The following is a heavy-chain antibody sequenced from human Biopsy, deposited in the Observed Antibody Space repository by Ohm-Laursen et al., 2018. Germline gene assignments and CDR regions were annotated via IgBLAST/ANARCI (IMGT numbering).Heavy chain of an antibody. D-gene: IGHD1-26*01. J-gene: IGHJ4*02. CDR2: IIPIFGTA. CDR1: GGTFTNYA. CDR3: ARDALGGGSYRFFY. V-gene: IGHV1-69*13. Sequence: ASVKVSCKASGGTFTNYAISWVRQAPGQGLEWTGGIIPIFGTANYAQKFQGRVTITADESTSTAYVELSSLRSDDTAVYYCARDALGGGSYRFFYWGQGSLVTVSS.